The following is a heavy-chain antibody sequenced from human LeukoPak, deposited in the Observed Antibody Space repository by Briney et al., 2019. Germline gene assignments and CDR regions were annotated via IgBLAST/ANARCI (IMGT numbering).Heavy chain of an antibody. CDR3: ARDGDCGGDCYLTS. Sequence: RSSETLSLTCTVSGGSISSGGYYWSWIRQHPGKGLEWIGYIYYSGSTYYNPSLKSRVTISVDTSKNQFSLKLSSVTAADTAVYYCARDGDCGGDCYLTSWGQGTLVTVSS. CDR1: GGSISSGGYY. CDR2: IYYSGST. V-gene: IGHV4-31*03. D-gene: IGHD2-21*02. J-gene: IGHJ4*02.